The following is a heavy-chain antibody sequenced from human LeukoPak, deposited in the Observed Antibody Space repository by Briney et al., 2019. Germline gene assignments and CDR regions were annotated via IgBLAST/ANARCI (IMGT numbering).Heavy chain of an antibody. J-gene: IGHJ6*03. Sequence: SETLSLTCTVSGGSISSYYWSWIRQPAAKGLEWIGRIYTSGSTNYNPSLKSRVTMSVDTSKNQFSLKLSSVTAADTAVYYCARVDCSGGSCYPHYYYYMDVWGRGTTVTVSS. D-gene: IGHD2-15*01. CDR3: ARVDCSGGSCYPHYYYYMDV. CDR2: IYTSGST. V-gene: IGHV4-4*07. CDR1: GGSISSYY.